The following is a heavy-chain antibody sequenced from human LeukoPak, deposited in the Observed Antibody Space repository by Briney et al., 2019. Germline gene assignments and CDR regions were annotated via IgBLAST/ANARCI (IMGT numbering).Heavy chain of an antibody. CDR3: ARGLGYCSGGSCYPYYFDY. V-gene: IGHV3-7*03. J-gene: IGHJ4*02. D-gene: IGHD2-15*01. CDR2: IKQDGSEK. Sequence: GGSLRLSCAASGFTFSSYWMSWVRQAPGKGLEWVANIKQDGSEKYYVDSVKGGFTISRDNANNSLYLQMNSLRAEDTAVYYCARGLGYCSGGSCYPYYFDYWGQGTLVTVSS. CDR1: GFTFSSYW.